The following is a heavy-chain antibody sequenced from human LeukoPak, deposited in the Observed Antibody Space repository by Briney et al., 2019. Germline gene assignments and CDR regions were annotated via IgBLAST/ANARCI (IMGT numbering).Heavy chain of an antibody. Sequence: RGSLRLSCAASGFTFSSYAMHWVRQAPGKGLEWVAVISYDGSNKYYADSVKGRFTISRDNSKNTLYLQMNSLRAEDTAAYYCARDDTRDGYNYFDYWGQGTLVTVSS. V-gene: IGHV3-30-3*01. CDR3: ARDDTRDGYNYFDY. CDR2: ISYDGSNK. CDR1: GFTFSSYA. J-gene: IGHJ4*02. D-gene: IGHD5-24*01.